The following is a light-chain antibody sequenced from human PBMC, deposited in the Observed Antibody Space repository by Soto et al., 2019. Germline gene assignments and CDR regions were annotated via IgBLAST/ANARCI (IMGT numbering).Light chain of an antibody. J-gene: IGKJ2*01. CDR1: QSVSSN. V-gene: IGKV3-15*01. Sequence: EIVMTQSPATLSVSPGERATVSCRASQSVSSNSAWYQQKPGQAPRLLIYGASTRATGIPARFSGSGSGTEFTLTIGRLQSEDLAVYYCQQYKNWPRTFGQGTKLEIK. CDR3: QQYKNWPRT. CDR2: GAS.